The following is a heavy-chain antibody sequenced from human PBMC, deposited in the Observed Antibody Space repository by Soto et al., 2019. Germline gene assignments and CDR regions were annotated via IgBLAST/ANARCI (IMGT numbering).Heavy chain of an antibody. CDR2: ISYDGSNK. D-gene: IGHD3-16*01. J-gene: IGHJ3*02. Sequence: PGGSLRLSCAASGFTFSSYGMHWVRQAPGKGLEWVAVISYDGSNKYYADSVKGRFTISRDNSKNTLYLQMNSLRAEDTAVYYCAKPFDRGAFDIWGQGTMVTVSS. CDR3: AKPFDRGAFDI. V-gene: IGHV3-30*18. CDR1: GFTFSSYG.